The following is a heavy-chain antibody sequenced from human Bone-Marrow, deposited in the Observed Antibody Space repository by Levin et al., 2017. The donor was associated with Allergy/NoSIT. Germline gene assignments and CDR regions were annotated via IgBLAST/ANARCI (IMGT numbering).Heavy chain of an antibody. CDR3: ARGGETVTPVNYWYYGMDV. CDR1: GGTFSSYG. J-gene: IGHJ6*02. V-gene: IGHV1-69*01. CDR2: IIPMFVKP. D-gene: IGHD4-11*01. Sequence: PGGSLRLSCKVSGGTFSSYGINWVRQAPGQGLEWMGGIIPMFVKPNYAQKFQGRVTITAEESTRTAYMELSSLRSDDTAVYYCARGGETVTPVNYWYYGMDVWGQGTTVTVSS.